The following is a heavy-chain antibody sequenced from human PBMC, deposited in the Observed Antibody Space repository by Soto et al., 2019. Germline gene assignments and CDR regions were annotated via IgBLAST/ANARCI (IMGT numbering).Heavy chain of an antibody. J-gene: IGHJ4*02. V-gene: IGHV4-39*01. CDR2: VYYRGRS. Sequence: PSETLSLTCTVSVGSVTNSSYYWGWIRQSPGKGLEWIGSVYYRGRSYSKSSVKSRVTISVDTSKNRFSLSLNSVTASDTAVYFCVGQRTTVPTQAYFDYWGPGALVTVTS. CDR3: VGQRTTVPTQAYFDY. CDR1: VGSVTNSSYY. D-gene: IGHD4-17*01.